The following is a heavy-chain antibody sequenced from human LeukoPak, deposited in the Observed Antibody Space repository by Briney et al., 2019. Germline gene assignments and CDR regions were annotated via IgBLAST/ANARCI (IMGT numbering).Heavy chain of an antibody. J-gene: IGHJ4*02. CDR2: ISGSGGST. V-gene: IGHV3-23*01. D-gene: IGHD1-26*01. Sequence: GGSLRLSCAASGFTFSSYAMSWVRQAPGKGLEWVSAISGSGGSTYYADSVKGRFTISRDNSKNTLYLQMNSLRAEDTAVYYRAKDRGLYSGSQGPFDYWGQGTLVTVSS. CDR1: GFTFSSYA. CDR3: AKDRGLYSGSQGPFDY.